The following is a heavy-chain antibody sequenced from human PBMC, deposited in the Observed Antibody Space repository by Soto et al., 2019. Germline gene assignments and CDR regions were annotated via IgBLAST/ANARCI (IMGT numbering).Heavy chain of an antibody. D-gene: IGHD5-12*01. CDR1: WGTFNNYP. V-gene: IGHV1-69*13. CDR3: ERGRGYSGDDHYYYFDMDV. J-gene: IGHJ6*02. CDR2: SIPIYGTA. Sequence: GXSVKVSCKASWGTFNNYPITWVRQAPVEGLEWMGGSIPIYGTANYAQKFKGRVTITVDESTSTAYMELSSLRSEDTAVYYCERGRGYSGDDHYYYFDMDVWGQGTKVTVSS.